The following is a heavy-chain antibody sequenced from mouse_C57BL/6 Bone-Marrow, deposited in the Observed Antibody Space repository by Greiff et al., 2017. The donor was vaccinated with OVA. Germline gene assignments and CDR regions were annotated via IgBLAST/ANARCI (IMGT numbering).Heavy chain of an antibody. CDR2: INPNNGGT. CDR1: GYTFTDYN. D-gene: IGHD1-1*01. Sequence: EVQLQQSGPELVKPGASVKIPCTASGYTFTDYNMDWVKQSHGKSLEWIGDINPNNGGTFYNQKFKGQATLTVDKSSSNAYMERRSLTSEDTADYYGARWGYGSSHWYFDVWGTGTTVTVSS. J-gene: IGHJ1*03. V-gene: IGHV1-18*01. CDR3: ARWGYGSSHWYFDV.